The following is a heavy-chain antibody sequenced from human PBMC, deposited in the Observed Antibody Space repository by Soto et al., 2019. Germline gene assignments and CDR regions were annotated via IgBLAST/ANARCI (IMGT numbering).Heavy chain of an antibody. J-gene: IGHJ4*02. CDR3: ARATYYDFWSGYSQPVEQYYFDY. CDR2: IYYSGST. V-gene: IGHV4-59*01. Sequence: SETLSLTCTVSGGSISSYYWSWIRQPPGKGLEWIGYIYYSGSTNYNPSLKSRVTISVDTSKNQFSLKLSSVTAADTAVYYCARATYYDFWSGYSQPVEQYYFDYWGQGTLVTVSS. D-gene: IGHD3-3*01. CDR1: GGSISSYY.